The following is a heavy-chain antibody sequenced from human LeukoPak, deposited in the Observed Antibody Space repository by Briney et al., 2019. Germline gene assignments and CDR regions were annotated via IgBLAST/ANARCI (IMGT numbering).Heavy chain of an antibody. CDR3: ARETYYDFWSGYYTGTRTYGMDV. CDR1: GGSFSGYY. V-gene: IGHV4-34*01. D-gene: IGHD3-3*01. CDR2: INHSGST. J-gene: IGHJ6*02. Sequence: SETLSLTCAVYGGSFSGYYWSWIRQPPGKGLEWLGEINHSGSTNYNPSLKSRVTISVDTSKNQFSLKLSSVTAADTAVYYCARETYYDFWSGYYTGTRTYGMDVWGQGTTVTVSS.